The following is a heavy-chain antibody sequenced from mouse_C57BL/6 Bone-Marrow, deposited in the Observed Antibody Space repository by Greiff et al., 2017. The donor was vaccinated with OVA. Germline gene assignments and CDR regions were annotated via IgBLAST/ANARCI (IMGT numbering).Heavy chain of an antibody. J-gene: IGHJ3*01. CDR2: IDPSDSYT. D-gene: IGHD1-1*01. CDR3: AREDGSTFAY. CDR1: GYTFTSYW. Sequence: QVQLKQPGAELVKPGASVKLSCKASGYTFTSYWMQWVKQRPGQGLEWIGEIDPSDSYTNYNQKFKGKATLTVDTSSSTAYMQLSSLTSEDSAVYYCAREDGSTFAYWGQGTLVTVSA. V-gene: IGHV1-50*01.